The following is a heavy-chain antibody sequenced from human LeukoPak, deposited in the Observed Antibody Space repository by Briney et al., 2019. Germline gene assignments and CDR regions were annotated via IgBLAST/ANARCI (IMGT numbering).Heavy chain of an antibody. Sequence: PGGSLRLSCAASGFTFSSYGMHWVRQAPGKGLEWVAVIWYDGSNKYYADSVKGRFTISRDNSKNTLYLQMNSLRAEDTAVYYCARDGPQLELLDYWGQGTLVTVSS. V-gene: IGHV3-33*08. CDR2: IWYDGSNK. J-gene: IGHJ4*02. D-gene: IGHD1-7*01. CDR3: ARDGPQLELLDY. CDR1: GFTFSSYG.